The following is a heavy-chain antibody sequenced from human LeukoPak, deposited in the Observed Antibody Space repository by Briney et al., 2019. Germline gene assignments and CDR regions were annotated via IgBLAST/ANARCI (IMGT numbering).Heavy chain of an antibody. J-gene: IGHJ4*02. Sequence: GSLRLSCAASGFPFSSYGMSWVRQAPGKGLEWVSAITGNGANTFYANSVKGRFTISRDNAKNTLYLQMNSLRDEDTAVYYCAKGGTTVVDYWGQGTLVTVSS. CDR3: AKGGTTVVDY. CDR1: GFPFSSYG. CDR2: ITGNGANT. V-gene: IGHV3-23*01. D-gene: IGHD4-23*01.